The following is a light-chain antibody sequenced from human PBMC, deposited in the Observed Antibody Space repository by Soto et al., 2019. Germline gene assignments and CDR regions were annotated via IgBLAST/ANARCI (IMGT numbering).Light chain of an antibody. CDR3: QQYYSTLTWT. Sequence: DIVMTQSPDSLAVSLGERATINCKSSQSVLYSSNNKNYLAWYQQKPGQPPKLLIYWASTRESGVPDRFSGSGSGTDFTLTISSLQAEDVAVYYCQQYYSTLTWTFGQWTTLEIK. J-gene: IGKJ1*01. CDR2: WAS. V-gene: IGKV4-1*01. CDR1: QSVLYSSNNKNY.